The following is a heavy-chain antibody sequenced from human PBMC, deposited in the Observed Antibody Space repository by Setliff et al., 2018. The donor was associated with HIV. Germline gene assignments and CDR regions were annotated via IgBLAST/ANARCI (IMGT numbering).Heavy chain of an antibody. CDR2: INPNSGGT. J-gene: IGHJ4*02. D-gene: IGHD3-22*01. Sequence: GASVKVSCKASGYTFTGNYIHWVRQAPGQGLEWMGWINPNSGGTNCEQKFQGRVTMTRDTSISTAYMELSRLRSDDTALYYCARIGARIFNYYDDTSQTDYWGQGALVTVSS. CDR3: ARIGARIFNYYDDTSQTDY. V-gene: IGHV1-2*02. CDR1: GYTFTGNY.